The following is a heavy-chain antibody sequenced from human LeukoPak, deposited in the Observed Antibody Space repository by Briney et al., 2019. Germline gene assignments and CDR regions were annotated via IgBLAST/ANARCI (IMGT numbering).Heavy chain of an antibody. D-gene: IGHD3-22*01. J-gene: IGHJ4*02. CDR1: GFTFSSYS. CDR3: ARDRGYYDSSGFDY. V-gene: IGHV3-21*01. CDR2: ISSSSSYI. Sequence: GGSLRLSCAASGFTFSSYSMNWVHQASGKGLEWVSSISSSSSYIYYADSVKGRFTISRDNAKNSLYLQMNSLRAEDTAVYYCARDRGYYDSSGFDYWGQGTLVTVSS.